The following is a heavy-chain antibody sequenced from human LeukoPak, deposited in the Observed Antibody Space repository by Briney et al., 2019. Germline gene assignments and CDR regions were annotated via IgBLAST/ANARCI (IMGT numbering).Heavy chain of an antibody. CDR1: GFTFSKAW. CDR3: AKALFEGIRYFDSEGY. J-gene: IGHJ4*02. D-gene: IGHD3-9*01. Sequence: PGGSLRLSCAASGFTFSKAWMSWVRQAPGKGLEWVSAISGSGGSTYYADSVKGRFTISRDNSKNTLYLQMNSLRAEDTAVYYCAKALFEGIRYFDSEGYWGQGTLVTVSS. CDR2: ISGSGGST. V-gene: IGHV3-23*01.